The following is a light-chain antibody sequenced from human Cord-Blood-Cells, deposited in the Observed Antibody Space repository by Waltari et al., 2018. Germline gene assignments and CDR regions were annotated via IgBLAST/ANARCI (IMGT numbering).Light chain of an antibody. J-gene: IGKJ1*01. Sequence: DIQMTQSPSSLSASVGDRVTITCRASQSISSYLNWYQKKPGKAPKLLIYAASSLQSGVTSKLSGSGSGTYFTLTISSLQPEDFATYYCQQSYSTPTWTFGQGTKVESK. CDR3: QQSYSTPTWT. CDR2: AAS. CDR1: QSISSY. V-gene: IGKV1-39*01.